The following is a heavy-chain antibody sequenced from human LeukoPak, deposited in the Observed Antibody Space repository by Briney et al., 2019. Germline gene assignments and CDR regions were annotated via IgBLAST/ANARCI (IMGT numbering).Heavy chain of an antibody. V-gene: IGHV4-30-4*01. CDR1: GGSISSGDYY. J-gene: IGHJ5*02. Sequence: PSQTLSLTCTVSGGSISSGDYYWSWIRQPPGTGLEWIGYIYYSGSTYYNPSLKSRVTISVDTSKNQFSLKLSSVTAADTAVYYCARDLRVRGVIIWFDPWGQGTLVTVSS. D-gene: IGHD3-10*01. CDR2: IYYSGST. CDR3: ARDLRVRGVIIWFDP.